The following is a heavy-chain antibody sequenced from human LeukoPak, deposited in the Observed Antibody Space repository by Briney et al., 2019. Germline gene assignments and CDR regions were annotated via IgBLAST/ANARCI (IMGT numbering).Heavy chain of an antibody. CDR2: IYTSGST. CDR3: ARVSWWSRNYYFDY. Sequence: TSETLSLTCTVSGGSISSHYWSWIRQPAGKGLEWIGRIYTSGSTNYNPSLKSRVTMSVDKSKNQFSLKLSCVTAADTAVYYCARVSWWSRNYYFDYWGQGTLVTVSS. V-gene: IGHV4-4*07. J-gene: IGHJ4*02. CDR1: GGSISSHY. D-gene: IGHD1-14*01.